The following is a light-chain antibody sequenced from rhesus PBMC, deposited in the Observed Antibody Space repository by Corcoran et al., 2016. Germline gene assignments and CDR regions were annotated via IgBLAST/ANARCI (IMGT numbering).Light chain of an antibody. J-gene: IGKJ4*01. CDR1: RDISNY. CDR3: QQHNSYPLT. Sequence: DIQMTQSPSSLSASVGDTVTITCRASRDISNYLAWFQQKPGKAPKPLIYYTSNLESGGPSRFSGSGSGTDFTLNISSLQPEDFAIYYCQQHNSYPLTFGGGTKVEIK. CDR2: YTS. V-gene: IGKV1S14*01.